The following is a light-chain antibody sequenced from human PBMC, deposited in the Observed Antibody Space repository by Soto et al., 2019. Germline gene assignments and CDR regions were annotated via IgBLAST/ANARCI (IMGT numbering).Light chain of an antibody. CDR2: VVN. Sequence: QSALPQPASVSGSPGQSITISCTGTSSALGAFTFVSWYHQHPGKVPKLMIFVVNRRPSGVSDRFSGSTSGNTASLTISGLQAEDEGDYYCSSYTSSSTHVFGSGTKVTVL. J-gene: IGLJ1*01. CDR3: SSYTSSSTHV. CDR1: SSALGAFTF. V-gene: IGLV2-14*03.